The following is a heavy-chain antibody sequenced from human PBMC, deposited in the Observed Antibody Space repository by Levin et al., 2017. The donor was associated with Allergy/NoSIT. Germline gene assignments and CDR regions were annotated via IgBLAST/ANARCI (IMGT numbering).Heavy chain of an antibody. CDR2: IHYSGST. CDR3: ARGQNWYTSTWRRGLNWYFDL. Sequence: SETLSLTCGVDGGSFSGYYWSWIRQSPGKGLEWIGEIHYSGSTNYNPSLKSRVTISVDTSKNQFSLKLSSVTAADTAVYYCARGQNWYTSTWRRGLNWYFDLWGRGTLVTVSS. CDR1: GGSFSGYY. D-gene: IGHD6-13*01. J-gene: IGHJ2*01. V-gene: IGHV4-34*01.